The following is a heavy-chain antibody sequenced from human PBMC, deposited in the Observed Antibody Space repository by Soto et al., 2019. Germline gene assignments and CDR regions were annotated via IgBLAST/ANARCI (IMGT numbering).Heavy chain of an antibody. Sequence: QVQLVQSGAEVKKPGASVKVSCKASGYTFTSYGISWVRQATGQGLEWMGWFSAYNGKTNYAQKIQGRVTMTTETSTRTAYLALRSLIYDATAVFYFARVVTAMVTQYFDYWGQVTLVTVSS. CDR2: FSAYNGKT. CDR3: ARVVTAMVTQYFDY. J-gene: IGHJ4*02. D-gene: IGHD5-18*01. V-gene: IGHV1-18*01. CDR1: GYTFTSYG.